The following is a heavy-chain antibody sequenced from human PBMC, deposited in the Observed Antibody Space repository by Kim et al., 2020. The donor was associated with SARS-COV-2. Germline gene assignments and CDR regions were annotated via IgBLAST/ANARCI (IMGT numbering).Heavy chain of an antibody. D-gene: IGHD6-19*01. CDR2: INPSGGST. CDR3: ARDRAVAGNYYYYGMDV. V-gene: IGHV1-46*01. J-gene: IGHJ6*02. Sequence: ASVKVSCKASGYTFTSYYMHWVRQAPGQGLEWMGIINPSGGSTSYAQKFQGRVTMTRDTSTSTVYMELSSLRSEDTAVYYCARDRAVAGNYYYYGMDVWGQGTTVTVSS. CDR1: GYTFTSYY.